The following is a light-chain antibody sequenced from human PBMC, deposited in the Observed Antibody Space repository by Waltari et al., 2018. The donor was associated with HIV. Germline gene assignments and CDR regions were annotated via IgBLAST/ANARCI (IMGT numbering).Light chain of an antibody. Sequence: QSALTQLAYVSGSPGQSITISCTGTSSDVGGYNYFSWYQHHPGKAPKFMIYDVSNRPSGVSNRFSGSKSGNTASLTISGLQADDEADYYCSSYTSSSPWVFGGGTKLTVL. V-gene: IGLV2-14*03. J-gene: IGLJ3*02. CDR3: SSYTSSSPWV. CDR2: DVS. CDR1: SSDVGGYNY.